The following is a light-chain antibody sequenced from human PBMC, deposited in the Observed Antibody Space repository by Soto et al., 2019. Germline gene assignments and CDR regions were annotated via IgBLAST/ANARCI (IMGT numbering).Light chain of an antibody. CDR1: QSVNSN. V-gene: IGKV3-15*01. CDR3: QQYNNWPYT. CDR2: GAS. Sequence: EIVMTQSPATLSVSPGERATLSCRASQSVNSNLAWYQQKPGQAPRLLIYGASTRATGIPARFSGSGSGTEFPLTISSLQSEDFAVYHCQQYNNWPYTFGQGTKLEIK. J-gene: IGKJ2*01.